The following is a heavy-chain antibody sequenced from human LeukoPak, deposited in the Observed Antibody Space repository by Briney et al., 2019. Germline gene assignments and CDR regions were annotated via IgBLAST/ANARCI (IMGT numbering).Heavy chain of an antibody. CDR3: ARDGLDCSGGSCYSSYYYYYYMDV. D-gene: IGHD2-15*01. CDR2: ISSSGSTI. V-gene: IGHV3-11*04. CDR1: GFTFSDYY. J-gene: IGHJ6*03. Sequence: GGSLRLSCAASGFTFSDYYMSWIRQAPGKGLEWVSYISSSGSTIYYADSVKGRFTISRDNAKNSLYLQMNSLRAEDTAVYYCARDGLDCSGGSCYSSYYYYYYMDVWGKGTTVTVSS.